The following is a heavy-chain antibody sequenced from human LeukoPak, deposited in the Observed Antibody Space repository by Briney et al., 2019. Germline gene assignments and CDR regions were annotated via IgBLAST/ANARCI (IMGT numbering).Heavy chain of an antibody. CDR2: ISSSSSYI. CDR3: ARRDSSSSAEFDY. Sequence: GGSLRLSCAASGFTFSSYSMNWVRQAPGKGLEWVSSISSSSSYIYYADSVKGRFTISRDNAKNSLYLQMNGLRAEDTAVYYCARRDSSSSAEFDYWGQGTLVTVSS. V-gene: IGHV3-21*01. CDR1: GFTFSSYS. D-gene: IGHD6-6*01. J-gene: IGHJ4*02.